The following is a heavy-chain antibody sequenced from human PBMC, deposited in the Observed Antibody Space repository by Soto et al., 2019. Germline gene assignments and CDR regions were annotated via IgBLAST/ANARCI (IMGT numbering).Heavy chain of an antibody. V-gene: IGHV1-8*01. CDR2: MNPNSGNT. CDR3: ASWTMLNYDSSGYYLVAAFDI. Sequence: ASVKVSCKASGYTFTSYDINWVRQATGQGLEWMGWMNPNSGNTGYAQKFQGRVTMTRNTSISTAYMELSSLRSEDTAVYYCASWTMLNYDSSGYYLVAAFDIWGQATMVTVSS. D-gene: IGHD3-22*01. CDR1: GYTFTSYD. J-gene: IGHJ3*02.